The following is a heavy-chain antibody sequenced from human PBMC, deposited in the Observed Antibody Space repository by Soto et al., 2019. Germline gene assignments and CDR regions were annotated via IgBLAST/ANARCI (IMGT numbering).Heavy chain of an antibody. J-gene: IGHJ5*02. CDR2: IYYSGGT. Sequence: QVQLQESGPGLVKPSQTLSLTCTVSGGSISSGDYYWSWMRQPPGKGLEWIGCIYYSGGTYYKPSLKSRVTISVDTSKNKFSLNLSSVTAADTAVYYCARASTGELWVYANWFDPWGPGTLVTVSS. CDR3: ARASTGELWVYANWFDP. V-gene: IGHV4-30-4*01. CDR1: GGSISSGDYY. D-gene: IGHD3-16*01.